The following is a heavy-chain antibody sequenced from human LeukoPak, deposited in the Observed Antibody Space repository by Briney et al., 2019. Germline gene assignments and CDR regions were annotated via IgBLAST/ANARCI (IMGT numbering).Heavy chain of an antibody. Sequence: PGGSLRLSCVVSGFTVSSNYMNWVRQAPGKGLEWVSVFYSGGSTYYADSVKGRFTVSRDNSKNTLYLQMNSLRAEDTAVYYCAREGSPGYNYALLNWGQGTMVTVSS. CDR1: GFTVSSNY. CDR2: FYSGGST. J-gene: IGHJ3*01. CDR3: AREGSPGYNYALLN. V-gene: IGHV3-53*01. D-gene: IGHD5-18*01.